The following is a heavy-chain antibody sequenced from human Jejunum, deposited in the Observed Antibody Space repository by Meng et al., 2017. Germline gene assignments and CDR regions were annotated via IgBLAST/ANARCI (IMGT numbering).Heavy chain of an antibody. Sequence: QVQLQESGPGLVKPSETLSLTCTVSDDSITSSTYYWGWTRQPPGRGLEWIGRIYYSGNTHYSSSLKSRVSISVDTSKNHFSLRLDSLTAADTAVYYCARGGGDSYGTFDSWGRGTLVTVSS. V-gene: IGHV4-39*02. J-gene: IGHJ4*02. CDR1: DDSITSSTYY. D-gene: IGHD2-21*01. CDR3: ARGGGDSYGTFDS. CDR2: IYYSGNT.